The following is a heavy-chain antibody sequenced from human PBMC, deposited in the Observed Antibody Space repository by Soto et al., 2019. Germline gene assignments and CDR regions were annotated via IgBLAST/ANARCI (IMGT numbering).Heavy chain of an antibody. V-gene: IGHV5-51*01. CDR2: IYPGDSDT. CDR3: ARRAYYYDSSGYYCAVFDI. CDR1: GYSFTSYW. D-gene: IGHD3-22*01. Sequence: PGESLKISCKGSGYSFTSYWIGWVRQMPGKGLEWMGIIYPGDSDTRYSPSFQGQVTISADKSISTAYLQWSSLKASDTAMYYCARRAYYYDSSGYYCAVFDIWGQGTMVTVSS. J-gene: IGHJ3*02.